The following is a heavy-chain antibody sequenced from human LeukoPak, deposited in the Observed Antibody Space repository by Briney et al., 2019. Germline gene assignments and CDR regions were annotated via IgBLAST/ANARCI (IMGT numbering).Heavy chain of an antibody. J-gene: IGHJ4*02. CDR1: GFTFSSYS. CDR3: ARDSPRIEY. CDR2: IYYSGST. Sequence: PGGSLRLSCAASGFTFSSYSMNWVRQPPGKGLEWIGSIYYSGSTYYNPSLKSRVTISVDTSKNQFSLKLSSVTAADTAVYYCARDSPRIEYWGQGTLVTVSS. V-gene: IGHV4-39*07.